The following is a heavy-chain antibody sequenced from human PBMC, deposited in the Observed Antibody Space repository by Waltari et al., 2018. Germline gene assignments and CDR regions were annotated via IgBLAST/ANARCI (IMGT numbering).Heavy chain of an antibody. Sequence: EVQLLESGGGLVQPGGSLRLSCQASGFTFSNYALTWVRQAPGKGLEWGSGITSSVGSTDYSASVNGRFTIYRDSSRNTLHLQRNSLRAEDTAIYYCTKLLTAAGTGWFDCWGQGTLVTVSS. V-gene: IGHV3-23*01. J-gene: IGHJ4*02. D-gene: IGHD6-13*01. CDR3: TKLLTAAGTGWFDC. CDR1: GFTFSNYA. CDR2: ITSSVGST.